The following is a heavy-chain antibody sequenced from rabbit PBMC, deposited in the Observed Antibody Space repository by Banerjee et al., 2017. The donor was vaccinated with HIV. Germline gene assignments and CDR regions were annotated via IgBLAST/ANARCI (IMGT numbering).Heavy chain of an antibody. CDR1: GFDLSSYAY. D-gene: IGHD6-1*01. V-gene: IGHV1S45*01. CDR3: ARRDHGNGYADL. CDR2: IYAGGSGST. J-gene: IGHJ4*01. Sequence: QEQLVESGGDLVKPGASLTLTCTASGFDLSSYAYMCWVRQAPGKGLEWIACIYAGGSGSTYYASWAKGRFTISKTSSTTVTLQMTSLTAADTATYFCARRDHGNGYADLWGQGTLVTVS.